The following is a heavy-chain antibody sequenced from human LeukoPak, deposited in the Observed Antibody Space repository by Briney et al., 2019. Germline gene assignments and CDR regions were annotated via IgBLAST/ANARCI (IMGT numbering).Heavy chain of an antibody. CDR3: ARDEVGASFVYY. CDR1: GSTFSSYW. CDR2: IKQDGSEK. D-gene: IGHD1-26*01. Sequence: GGSLRLSCAASGSTFSSYWMSWVRQAPGKGLEWVANIKQDGSEKYYVDSVKGRFTISRDNAKNSLYLQMNSLRAEDTAVYYCARDEVGASFVYYWGQGTLVTVSS. J-gene: IGHJ4*02. V-gene: IGHV3-7*01.